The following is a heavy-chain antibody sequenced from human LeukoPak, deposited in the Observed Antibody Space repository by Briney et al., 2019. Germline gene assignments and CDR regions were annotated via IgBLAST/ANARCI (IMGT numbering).Heavy chain of an antibody. CDR2: ISGSGGST. V-gene: IGHV3-23*01. Sequence: GGSLRLSCAASGFTFSSYAMSWVRQAPGKGLEWVSAISGSGGSTYYADSVKGRFTISRDNSKNTLYLQMNSLRAEDTAVYYCAKVGGCSSTSCYVGAFDIWGQGTMVTVSS. CDR1: GFTFSSYA. D-gene: IGHD2-2*01. CDR3: AKVGGCSSTSCYVGAFDI. J-gene: IGHJ3*02.